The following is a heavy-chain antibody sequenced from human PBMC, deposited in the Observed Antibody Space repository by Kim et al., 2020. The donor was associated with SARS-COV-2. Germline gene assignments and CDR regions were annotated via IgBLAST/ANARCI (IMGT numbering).Heavy chain of an antibody. D-gene: IGHD6-6*01. J-gene: IGHJ5*02. CDR1: GFTFTNYP. Sequence: GGSLRLSCEASGFTFTNYPMGWVRQAPGKGLEWVSLVDGSGLGKYYADSVRGRFTISRDNSKRSLSLEMPNLRVEDTAIYYCVKELRADSSSLDLWGQGTLVTVSS. V-gene: IGHV3-23*01. CDR2: VDGSGLGK. CDR3: VKELRADSSSLDL.